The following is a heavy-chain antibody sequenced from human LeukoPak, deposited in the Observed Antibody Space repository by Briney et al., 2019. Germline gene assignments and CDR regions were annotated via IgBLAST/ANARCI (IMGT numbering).Heavy chain of an antibody. D-gene: IGHD3-9*01. CDR3: ARVSLRYFDWLWDVDY. Sequence: ASVTVSCKASGYTFTSYGISWVRQAPGQGLEWMGWISAYNGNTNYAQKLQGRVTMTTDTSTSTAYMELRSLRSDDTAVYYCARVSLRYFDWLWDVDYWGQGTLVTVSS. V-gene: IGHV1-18*01. J-gene: IGHJ4*02. CDR2: ISAYNGNT. CDR1: GYTFTSYG.